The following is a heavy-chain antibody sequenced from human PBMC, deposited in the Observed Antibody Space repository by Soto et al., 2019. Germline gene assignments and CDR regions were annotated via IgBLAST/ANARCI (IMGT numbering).Heavy chain of an antibody. CDR3: AREKCSSNNCYLVGYYGLDV. V-gene: IGHV3-21*01. CDR1: GFNFTDYN. CDR2: ISSTGRYI. J-gene: IGHJ6*02. Sequence: GGSLRLSCXGSGFNFTDYNMNWVRQAPGKGLEWVSSISSTGRYIYYGDSVRGRITVSRDNGKNSLFLQMNNLGAEDTAVYYCAREKCSSNNCYLVGYYGLDVWGQGTTVTVSS. D-gene: IGHD2-2*01.